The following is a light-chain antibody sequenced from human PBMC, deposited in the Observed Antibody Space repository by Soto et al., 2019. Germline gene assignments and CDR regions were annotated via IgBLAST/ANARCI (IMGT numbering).Light chain of an antibody. V-gene: IGKV1-5*01. CDR2: DAS. CDR1: QSISNR. J-gene: IGKJ1*01. CDR3: HHYGGVWT. Sequence: DIQRTQSPSTLSAYVGDRVTITCRASQSISNRLAWYQQKPGKAPKVLIYDASSLESGVPSRFSGSGSATEFILTISSLQPDDFATYHCHHYGGVWTFGQGTKVDIK.